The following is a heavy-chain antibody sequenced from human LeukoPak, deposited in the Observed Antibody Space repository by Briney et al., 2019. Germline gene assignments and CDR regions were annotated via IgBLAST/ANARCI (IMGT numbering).Heavy chain of an antibody. J-gene: IGHJ4*02. V-gene: IGHV3-48*01. Sequence: GGSLRLSCAASGFTFTMFSMNWVRQAPGKGLEWIAFIRGRADTTYYAGSVQGRFIISRDNADDSVYLQMDSLRVEDTAVYYCAKGSLVVTAPQGGLGYWGQGTLVTVSS. CDR2: IRGRADTT. CDR3: AKGSLVVTAPQGGLGY. D-gene: IGHD2-21*02. CDR1: GFTFTMFS.